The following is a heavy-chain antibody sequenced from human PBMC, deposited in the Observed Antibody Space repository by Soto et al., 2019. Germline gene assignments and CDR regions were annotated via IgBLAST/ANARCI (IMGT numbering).Heavy chain of an antibody. CDR3: VRGASLNFDY. CDR1: GFIFDDYG. Sequence: EVQLVESGGGVLRPGGSLRLSCAASGFIFDDYGMSWARQAPGKGLEWVSGVNWNGGSTGYADSVKGRFTISRDNAKNFLFLQMNSLRDEDTAFYYCVRGASLNFDYWGQGTRVTVSS. D-gene: IGHD1-26*01. CDR2: VNWNGGST. V-gene: IGHV3-20*04. J-gene: IGHJ4*02.